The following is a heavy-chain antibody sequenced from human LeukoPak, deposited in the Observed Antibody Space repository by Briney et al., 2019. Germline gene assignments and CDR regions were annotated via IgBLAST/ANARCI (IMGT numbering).Heavy chain of an antibody. J-gene: IGHJ4*02. CDR3: TRGVATSGLDY. CDR1: GYTFTDFY. Sequence: ASVKVSCKASGYTFTDFYMHWVRQAPGQGLEWMACINPNSGGTNFAQKFQGRVTMTRDTSISTAYMELSRLRSDDTAVYYCTRGVATSGLDYWGPGTLVTVSS. V-gene: IGHV1-2*02. CDR2: INPNSGGT. D-gene: IGHD5-12*01.